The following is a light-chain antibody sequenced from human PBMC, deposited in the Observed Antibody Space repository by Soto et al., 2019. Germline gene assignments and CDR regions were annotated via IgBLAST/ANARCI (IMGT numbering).Light chain of an antibody. J-gene: IGKJ1*01. V-gene: IGKV3-20*01. CDR1: QSVSSSY. CDR2: DAS. Sequence: EIVLMQSPGTLSLSPGERATLSCRASQSVSSSYLAWYQQKPGQAPRLLIYDASSRATGIPDRFSCSGSGTDFTLTISRLEPEDFAVYYCQQYGSSPRTFGQGTKVEIK. CDR3: QQYGSSPRT.